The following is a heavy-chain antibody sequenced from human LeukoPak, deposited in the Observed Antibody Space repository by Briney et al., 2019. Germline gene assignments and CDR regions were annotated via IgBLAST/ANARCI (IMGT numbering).Heavy chain of an antibody. Sequence: PSETLSLTCTVSGGSISSSSYYWGWIRQPPGKGLEWIGYIYYRGSTYYNPSLKSRVTISVDTSKNQFSLKLSSVTAADTAVYYCARDSYRGYYDSSQDWYFDLWGRGTLVTVSS. J-gene: IGHJ2*01. CDR3: ARDSYRGYYDSSQDWYFDL. CDR1: GGSISSSSYY. V-gene: IGHV4-39*07. CDR2: IYYRGST. D-gene: IGHD3-22*01.